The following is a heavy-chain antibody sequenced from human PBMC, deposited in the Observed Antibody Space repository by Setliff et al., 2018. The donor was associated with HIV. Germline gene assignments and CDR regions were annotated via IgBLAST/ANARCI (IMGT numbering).Heavy chain of an antibody. J-gene: IGHJ3*02. CDR2: INHSGNT. Sequence: SETLSLTCAVYGGSFMGYYWNWIRQPPGKGLEWIGEINHSGNTNSNPSPKSRVTISVDPSKSQFSLRLNSVTAADTATYYCARGPESVAPRMCAFDIWGQGTMVTVSS. D-gene: IGHD6-6*01. V-gene: IGHV4-34*01. CDR1: GGSFMGYY. CDR3: ARGPESVAPRMCAFDI.